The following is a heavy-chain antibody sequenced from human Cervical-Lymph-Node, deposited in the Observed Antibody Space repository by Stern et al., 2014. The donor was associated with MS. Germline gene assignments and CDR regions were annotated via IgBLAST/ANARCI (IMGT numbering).Heavy chain of an antibody. CDR3: ASSRGYSYGCDGYYGMDV. J-gene: IGHJ6*02. V-gene: IGHV1-69*01. CDR1: GGTFSSFA. D-gene: IGHD5-18*01. CDR2: IIPIFGTA. Sequence: VPLVQSGAEVKKPGSSAKVSCKASGGTFSSFAISRVRQAPGQGPEWMGGIIPIFGTATYAQKFQGRVTITADESTSTSHIEPTSLRSEDTAVYYCASSRGYSYGCDGYYGMDVWGQGTTVTVSS.